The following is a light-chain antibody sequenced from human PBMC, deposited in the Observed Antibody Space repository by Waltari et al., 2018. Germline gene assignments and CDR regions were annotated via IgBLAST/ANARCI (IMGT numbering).Light chain of an antibody. J-gene: IGKJ3*01. CDR3: QQTYGART. CDR2: GAS. CDR1: QNIDGS. V-gene: IGKV1-39*01. Sequence: DIQMTPSPSSLSASVADRVTITCRTSQNIDGSLTWYQQKPGRAPKLLISGASSLQSGVPSRFSSSGAETDFTLTISGLQAEDFATYCWQQTYGARTFGPGTTVDI.